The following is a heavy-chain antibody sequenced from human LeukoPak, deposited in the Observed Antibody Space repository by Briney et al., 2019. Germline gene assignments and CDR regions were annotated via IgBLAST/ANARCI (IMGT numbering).Heavy chain of an antibody. V-gene: IGHV1-8*01. J-gene: IGHJ4*02. CDR2: MNPNSGNT. CDR3: ARAGYSSGWYLFDY. CDR1: GYTFTSYD. D-gene: IGHD6-19*01. Sequence: ASVKVSCKASGYTFTSYDINWVRQATGQGLEWMGWMNPNSGNTGYAQKFQGRVTMTRNTSISTAYMELSSLRSEDTAVYYCARAGYSSGWYLFDYWGQGTLVTVSS.